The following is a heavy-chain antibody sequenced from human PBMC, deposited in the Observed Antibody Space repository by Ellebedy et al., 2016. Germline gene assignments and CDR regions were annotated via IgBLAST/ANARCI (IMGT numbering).Heavy chain of an antibody. CDR2: LYSGGST. CDR3: AGGDGWLCGQ. D-gene: IGHD5-24*01. V-gene: IGHV3-66*01. Sequence: GESLKISCAASGFIVSSNYMSWVRQAPGKGLEWVSVLYSGGSTFYADSVKGRFTISRDNSKNTLYLQMNNLRAEDTAVYYCAGGDGWLCGQWGRGTLVTVSS. CDR1: GFIVSSNY. J-gene: IGHJ4*02.